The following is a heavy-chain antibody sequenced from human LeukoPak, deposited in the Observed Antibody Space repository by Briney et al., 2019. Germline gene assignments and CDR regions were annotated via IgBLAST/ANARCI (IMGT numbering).Heavy chain of an antibody. Sequence: PSETLSLTCTVSGGSISGCYWSWIRQPPGKELEWIGYIYYSGSTNYNPSLKSRVTISVDTSKNQFSLQLSSVTAADTAVYYCTRGTVTTYYFDYWGQGTLVTVSS. D-gene: IGHD4-17*01. J-gene: IGHJ4*02. V-gene: IGHV4-59*01. CDR2: IYYSGST. CDR3: TRGTVTTYYFDY. CDR1: GGSISGCY.